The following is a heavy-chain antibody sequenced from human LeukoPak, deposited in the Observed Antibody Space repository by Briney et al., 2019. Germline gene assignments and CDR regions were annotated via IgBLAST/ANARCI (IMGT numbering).Heavy chain of an antibody. CDR1: GYTFTGYY. D-gene: IGHD3-22*01. CDR3: ARGGGNSSGYYY. CDR2: INPNSGGT. Sequence: ASVKVSCKASGYTFTGYYVHWVRQAPGQGLEWMGWINPNSGGTNYAQKFQGRVTMTRDTSISTAYMELRSLRSDDTAVYYCARGGGNSSGYYYWGQGTLVTVSS. V-gene: IGHV1-2*02. J-gene: IGHJ4*02.